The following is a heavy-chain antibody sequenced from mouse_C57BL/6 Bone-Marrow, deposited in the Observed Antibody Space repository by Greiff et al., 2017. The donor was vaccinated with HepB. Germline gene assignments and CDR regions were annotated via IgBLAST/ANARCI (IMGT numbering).Heavy chain of an antibody. D-gene: IGHD2-5*01. CDR2: INPSSGYT. CDR3: ARSDSNFLYFDY. V-gene: IGHV1-7*01. J-gene: IGHJ2*01. Sequence: QVQLKQSGAELAKPGASVKLSCKASGYTFTSYWMHWVKQRPGQGLEWIGYINPSSGYTKYNQKFKDKATLTADKSYSTAYMQLSSLTYEDSAVYYCARSDSNFLYFDYWGQGTTLTVSS. CDR1: GYTFTSYW.